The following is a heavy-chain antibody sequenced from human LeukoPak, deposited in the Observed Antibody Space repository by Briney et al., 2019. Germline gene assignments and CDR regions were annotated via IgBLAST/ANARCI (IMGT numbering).Heavy chain of an antibody. Sequence: ASVKVSCKASGYTFTDYYMHWVRQAPGQGLEWMGWINVNRGGTNYAQRFQDRVTMTRDTSITTAYMELSRVKSGDTAVYYCARRYCSRTSCYYFDYWGQGTLVTVSS. CDR2: INVNRGGT. CDR3: ARRYCSRTSCYYFDY. CDR1: GYTFTDYY. J-gene: IGHJ4*02. D-gene: IGHD2-2*01. V-gene: IGHV1-2*02.